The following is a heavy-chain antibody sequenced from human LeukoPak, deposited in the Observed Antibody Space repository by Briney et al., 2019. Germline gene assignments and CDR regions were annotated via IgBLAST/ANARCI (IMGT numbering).Heavy chain of an antibody. J-gene: IGHJ4*02. D-gene: IGHD3-16*01. CDR3: ARDMITFGGVPYYFDY. CDR2: ISSSGSYI. Sequence: GGSLRLSCAASGFTFSSYSMNWVRQAPGKGLEWVSSISSSGSYIYYADSVKGRFTISRDNAKNSLYLQMNSLRAEDTAVYYCARDMITFGGVPYYFDYWGQGTLVTVSS. V-gene: IGHV3-21*01. CDR1: GFTFSSYS.